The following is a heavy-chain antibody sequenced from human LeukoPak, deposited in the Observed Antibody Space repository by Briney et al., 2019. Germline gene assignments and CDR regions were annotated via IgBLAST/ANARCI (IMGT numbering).Heavy chain of an antibody. Sequence: GASVKVSCKASGGTFSSYAISWVRQAPGQGLEWMGGIIPIFGTANYAQKFQGRVTITTDESTSTAYMELSRLRSEDTAVYYCARDNYAGANWFDPWGQGPLVTVSS. J-gene: IGHJ5*02. CDR3: ARDNYAGANWFDP. CDR1: GGTFSSYA. V-gene: IGHV1-69*05. D-gene: IGHD1-7*01. CDR2: IIPIFGTA.